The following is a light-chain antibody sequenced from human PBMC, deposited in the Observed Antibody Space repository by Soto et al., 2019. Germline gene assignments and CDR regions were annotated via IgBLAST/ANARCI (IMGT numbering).Light chain of an antibody. J-gene: IGKJ2*01. CDR3: QQYNIGYT. V-gene: IGKV1-5*01. CDR2: DAS. Sequence: DIQMTQSPSTLSASVGDRVTITCRASQSISRSLAWYQQKPGKAPSLLIYDASSLEGGVPSRFSGSGFGTEFTLTITNLQPADFATYYCQQYNIGYTFGQGTRLDIK. CDR1: QSISRS.